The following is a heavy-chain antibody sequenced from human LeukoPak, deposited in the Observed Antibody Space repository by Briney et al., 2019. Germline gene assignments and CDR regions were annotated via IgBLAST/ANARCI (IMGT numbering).Heavy chain of an antibody. D-gene: IGHD3-3*01. CDR1: GYSFTNYW. V-gene: IGHV5-51*01. CDR3: ARRVADRYWYFDL. Sequence: GESLKISCKGSGYSFTNYWIGWVRQMPGKGLEWMGIIYPGDSDTRYSPSFQGQVTISADKSISTAYLQWSSLKASDTAMYYCARRVADRYWYFDLWGRGTLVTVSS. J-gene: IGHJ2*01. CDR2: IYPGDSDT.